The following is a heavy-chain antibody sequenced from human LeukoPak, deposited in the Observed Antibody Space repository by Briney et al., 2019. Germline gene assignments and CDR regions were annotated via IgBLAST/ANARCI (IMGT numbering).Heavy chain of an antibody. CDR3: ASERPPGDSSSWFLEGYFDI. CDR2: IIPIFGTA. J-gene: IGHJ4*02. CDR1: GGTFSSYA. V-gene: IGHV1-69*05. D-gene: IGHD6-13*01. Sequence: ASVKVSCKASGGTFSSYAITWVRQAPGQGLEWMGRIIPIFGTANYAQKFQGRVTITTHESTSTAYMERSTMRSDDTAVYYCASERPPGDSSSWFLEGYFDIWGQGTLVTVSS.